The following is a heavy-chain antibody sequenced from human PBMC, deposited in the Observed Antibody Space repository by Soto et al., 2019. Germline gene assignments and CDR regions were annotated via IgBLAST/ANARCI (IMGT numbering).Heavy chain of an antibody. Sequence: GASVKVSCNASGGTFSSYAISWVRQAPGQGLEWMGGIIPIFGTANYAQKFQGRVTITADESTSTAYMELSSLRSEDTAVYYCASIDSSGYYPRSYYYGMDVWGQGTTVTVSS. CDR3: ASIDSSGYYPRSYYYGMDV. V-gene: IGHV1-69*13. CDR1: GGTFSSYA. D-gene: IGHD3-22*01. CDR2: IIPIFGTA. J-gene: IGHJ6*02.